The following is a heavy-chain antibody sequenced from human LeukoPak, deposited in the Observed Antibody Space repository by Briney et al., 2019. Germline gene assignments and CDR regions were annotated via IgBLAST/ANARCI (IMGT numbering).Heavy chain of an antibody. CDR2: INPNSGGT. V-gene: IGHV1-2*02. CDR1: GYTFTGYY. J-gene: IGHJ4*02. Sequence: ASVKVSCKASGYTFTGYYMHWVRQAPGQGREGMGWINPNSGGTNYAQKFQGRVTMTRDTSISTAYMELSRLRSGDTAVYYCATIPRLGMRGYWGQGTLVTVSS. D-gene: IGHD7-27*01. CDR3: ATIPRLGMRGY.